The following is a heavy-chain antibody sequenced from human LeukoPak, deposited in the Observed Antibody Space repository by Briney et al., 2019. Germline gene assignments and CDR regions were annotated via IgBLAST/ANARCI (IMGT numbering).Heavy chain of an antibody. CDR2: IWYDGSNK. V-gene: IGHV3-33*03. Sequence: SGGSLRLSCAASGFTFSSYGMHWVRQAPGKGLEWVAVIWYDGSNKYYADSVKGRFTVSRDNAKNTLYLQMNSLRAEDTAVYYCATGRGTPLGFWGQGALVTVSS. D-gene: IGHD1-14*01. J-gene: IGHJ4*02. CDR1: GFTFSSYG. CDR3: ATGRGTPLGF.